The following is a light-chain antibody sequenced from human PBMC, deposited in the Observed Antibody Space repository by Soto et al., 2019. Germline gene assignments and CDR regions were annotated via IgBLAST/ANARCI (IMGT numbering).Light chain of an antibody. Sequence: QSALTQPPSVSGSPGQSVTISCTGTSSDVGYYNRVSWYQQPPGTAPKLMVFEVSNRPSGVPDRFSGSKSGNTASLTISGLQAEAEADYYCSSYTTSSTLVFGGGTKLTVL. J-gene: IGLJ2*01. CDR1: SSDVGYYNR. CDR3: SSYTTSSTLV. CDR2: EVS. V-gene: IGLV2-18*02.